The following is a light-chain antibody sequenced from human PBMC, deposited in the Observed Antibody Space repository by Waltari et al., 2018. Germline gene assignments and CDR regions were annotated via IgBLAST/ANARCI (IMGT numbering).Light chain of an antibody. CDR3: SSYTSSSTWV. V-gene: IGLV2-14*03. J-gene: IGLJ3*02. Sequence: QSALTQPASVSGSPGQSITISCTGTSSDVGGYNSVSWYQQTPGKAPQLMVYDVTERPSGVSSRFSGSKSGNTASLTISGLQAEDEADYYCSSYTSSSTWVFGGGTKLTVL. CDR2: DVT. CDR1: SSDVGGYNS.